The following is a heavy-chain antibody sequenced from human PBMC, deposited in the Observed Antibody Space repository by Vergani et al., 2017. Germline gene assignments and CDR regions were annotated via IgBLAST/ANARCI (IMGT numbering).Heavy chain of an antibody. CDR3: ATIGYRRWGYYFDY. CDR1: GDSISSNNC. Sequence: QVQLQESGPGLVKPPGPLSLTCAVSGDSISSNNCWTWVRQPPGKGLEWIGEICHTEDTKYSPSLKSRVTVSVDESRNLFSRRLNSVTAADTAVYYCATIGYRRWGYYFDYWGQGILGTVSS. V-gene: IGHV4-4*03. D-gene: IGHD2-2*02. J-gene: IGHJ4*02. CDR2: ICHTEDT.